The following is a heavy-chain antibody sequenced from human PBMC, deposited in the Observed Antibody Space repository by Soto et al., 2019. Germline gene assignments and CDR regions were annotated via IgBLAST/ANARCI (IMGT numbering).Heavy chain of an antibody. CDR1: GGSISSYY. CDR3: ARAARDGYNFYGRGAFDI. J-gene: IGHJ3*02. Sequence: SETLSLTCTVSGGSISSYYWSWIRQPPGKGLEWIGYIYYSGSTSYNPSLKSRVTISVDTSKNQFSLKLSSVTAADTAVYYCARAARDGYNFYGRGAFDIWGQGTMVTVSS. D-gene: IGHD5-12*01. CDR2: IYYSGST. V-gene: IGHV4-59*01.